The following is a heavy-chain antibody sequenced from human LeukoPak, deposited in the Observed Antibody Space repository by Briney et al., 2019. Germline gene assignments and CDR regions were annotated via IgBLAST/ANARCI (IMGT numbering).Heavy chain of an antibody. CDR2: INPNSGGT. CDR3: AIPLWGYCSSTSCPAHYMDV. CDR1: GYTFTGYY. D-gene: IGHD2-2*01. Sequence: ASVKVSCKASGYTFTGYYMHWVRQAPGQGLEWMGWINPNSGGTNYAQKFQGRVTMTRDTSISTAYMELSRLRSDDTAVYYCAIPLWGYCSSTSCPAHYMDVWGKGTTVTVSS. J-gene: IGHJ6*03. V-gene: IGHV1-2*02.